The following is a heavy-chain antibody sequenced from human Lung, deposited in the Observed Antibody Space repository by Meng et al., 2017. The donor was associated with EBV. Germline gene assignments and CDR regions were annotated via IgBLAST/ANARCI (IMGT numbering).Heavy chain of an antibody. CDR1: GGFLSSSNW. D-gene: IGHD6-19*01. Sequence: QLKGWWPRLVETSGTLSLPCAFSGGFLSSSNWWSWVRRPPRKGLEWMGEIYHSGSTNYNPSLKSRVTISVDKSKNQFSLKLSSVTAADTAVYYCARDPSNTSGRYAYFDYWGQGTLVTVSS. J-gene: IGHJ4*02. CDR2: IYHSGST. V-gene: IGHV4-4*02. CDR3: ARDPSNTSGRYAYFDY.